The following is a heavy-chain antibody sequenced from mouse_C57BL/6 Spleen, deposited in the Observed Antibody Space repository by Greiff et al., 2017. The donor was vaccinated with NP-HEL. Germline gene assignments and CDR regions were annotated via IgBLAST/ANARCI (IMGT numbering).Heavy chain of an antibody. Sequence: VQLQQSGPELVKPGASVKISCKASGYAFSSSWMNWVKQRPGQGLEWIGRIYPGDGDTNYNGKFKGKATLTADKSSSTAYMQLSSLTSEDSAVYFCARRAVVANYAMDYWGQGTSVTVSS. J-gene: IGHJ4*01. CDR2: IYPGDGDT. V-gene: IGHV1-82*01. CDR1: GYAFSSSW. CDR3: ARRAVVANYAMDY. D-gene: IGHD1-1*01.